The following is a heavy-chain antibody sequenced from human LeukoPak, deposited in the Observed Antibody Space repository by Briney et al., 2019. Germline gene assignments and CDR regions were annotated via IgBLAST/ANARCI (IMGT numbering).Heavy chain of an antibody. D-gene: IGHD3-3*01. CDR3: AKDPQGGAYYDFWNGDYYYYYMDV. Sequence: GGSLRLSCAASGFTFSSYAMRWVRQAPGKGLEWVSTISGSGGSIYYADSVKGRFTISRDNSKNTLFLQMSSLRAEDTAVYYCAKDPQGGAYYDFWNGDYYYYYMDVWGKGTTVTVSS. V-gene: IGHV3-23*01. J-gene: IGHJ6*03. CDR2: ISGSGGSI. CDR1: GFTFSSYA.